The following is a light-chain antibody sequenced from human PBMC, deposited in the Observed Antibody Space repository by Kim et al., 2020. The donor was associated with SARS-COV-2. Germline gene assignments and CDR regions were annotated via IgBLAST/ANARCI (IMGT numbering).Light chain of an antibody. J-gene: IGLJ2*01. V-gene: IGLV1-44*01. Sequence: QLVLTQPPSASGTPGQRVIISCSGSRSNIGDNTVNWYQQVPGTAPKLLIYTNSQRPSGVPDRFSGSKSGTSASLAISGLQSEDEADYYCAAWDDSLNGPLFGGGTQLTVL. CDR1: RSNIGDNT. CDR2: TNS. CDR3: AAWDDSLNGPL.